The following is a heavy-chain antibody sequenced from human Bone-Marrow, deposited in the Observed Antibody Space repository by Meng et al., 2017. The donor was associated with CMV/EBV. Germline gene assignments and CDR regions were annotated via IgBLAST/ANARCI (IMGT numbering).Heavy chain of an antibody. CDR3: AKDRLYSSSSDY. J-gene: IGHJ4*02. Sequence: GGSLRLSCAASEFTFSSYAMSWVRQAPGKGLEWVSAISGSGGSTYYADSVKGRFTISRDNSKNTLYLQMNSLRAEDTAVYYCAKDRLYSSSSDYWGQGTLVTVSS. CDR2: ISGSGGST. V-gene: IGHV3-23*01. CDR1: EFTFSSYA. D-gene: IGHD6-6*01.